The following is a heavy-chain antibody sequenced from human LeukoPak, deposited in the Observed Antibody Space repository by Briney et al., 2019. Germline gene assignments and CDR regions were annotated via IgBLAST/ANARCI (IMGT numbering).Heavy chain of an antibody. Sequence: GGSLRLSCAASGFTFSSYSMNWVRQAPGKGLEWVSYISSSSSTIYYADSVKGRFTISRDDAKNSLYLQMNSLRAEDTAVYYCARSYDLNYYDSSGRLDYWGQGTLVTVSS. CDR1: GFTFSSYS. J-gene: IGHJ4*02. D-gene: IGHD3-22*01. CDR2: ISSSSSTI. V-gene: IGHV3-48*04. CDR3: ARSYDLNYYDSSGRLDY.